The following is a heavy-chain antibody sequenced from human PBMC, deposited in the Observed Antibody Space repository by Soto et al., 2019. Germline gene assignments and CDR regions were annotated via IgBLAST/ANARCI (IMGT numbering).Heavy chain of an antibody. CDR3: AREMIAVTYYYYGMDV. D-gene: IGHD3-22*01. Sequence: ASVKVSCKASGYTFTGYYMHWVRQAPGQGLEWMGWINPNSGGTNYAQKFQGWVTMTRDTSISTAYMELSRLRSDDTAVYYCAREMIAVTYYYYGMDVWGQGTTVTSP. CDR1: GYTFTGYY. J-gene: IGHJ6*02. V-gene: IGHV1-2*04. CDR2: INPNSGGT.